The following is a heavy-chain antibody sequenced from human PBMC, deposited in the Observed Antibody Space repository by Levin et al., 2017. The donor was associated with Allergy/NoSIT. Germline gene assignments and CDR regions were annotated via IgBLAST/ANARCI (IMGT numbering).Heavy chain of an antibody. D-gene: IGHD2-2*01. J-gene: IGHJ2*01. CDR3: ARRAHCNSASCNGGSLWYFDR. Sequence: KVSCKGSGYTFTTYWIGWVRQMPGKGLEWMGIIYPGDSDTRYSPSFQGQVTISADKSISTAYLQWSSLKASDTAIYYCARRAHCNSASCNGGSLWYFDRWGRGTLVTVSS. CDR2: IYPGDSDT. CDR1: GYTFTTYW. V-gene: IGHV5-51*01.